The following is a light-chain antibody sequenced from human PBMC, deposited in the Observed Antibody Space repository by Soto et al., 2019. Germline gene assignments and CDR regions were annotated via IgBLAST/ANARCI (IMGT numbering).Light chain of an antibody. J-gene: IGKJ1*01. CDR2: GVS. CDR3: QQYVTSPQT. CDR1: QSVGSNC. V-gene: IGKV3-20*01. Sequence: EMVLTQSPGTRSLSPGEGATLSCRASQSVGSNCLAWYQQKPGQAPRLLIYGVSSRATGIPDRFIGSGSRTDFTLTISRLEPEDFAVYYCQQYVTSPQTFGQGTKVDIK.